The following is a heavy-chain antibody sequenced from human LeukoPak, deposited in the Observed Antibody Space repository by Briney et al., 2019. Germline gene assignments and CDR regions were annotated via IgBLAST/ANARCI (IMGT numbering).Heavy chain of an antibody. CDR3: ATRYCSGGSCPNYYYYYINV. CDR1: GGTFSSYA. V-gene: IGHV1-69*06. Sequence: SVKVSCKASGGTFSSYAISWVRQAPGQGLEWMGGIIPIFGTANYAQKFQGRVTMTEDTSTDTAYMELSSLRSEDTAVYYCATRYCSGGSCPNYYYYYINVWGKGTTVTISS. D-gene: IGHD2-15*01. CDR2: IIPIFGTA. J-gene: IGHJ6*03.